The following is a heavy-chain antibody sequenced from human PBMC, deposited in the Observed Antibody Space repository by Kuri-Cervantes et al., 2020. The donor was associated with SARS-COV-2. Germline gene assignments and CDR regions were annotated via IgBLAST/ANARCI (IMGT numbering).Heavy chain of an antibody. J-gene: IGHJ5*02. Sequence: GESLKISCAASGFSFGDYYMSWIRQAPGRGLEWLAYIGSSGSTMYYADSVKGRFTISRDNAKNSLYLQMNSLRAEDTAVYYCATRFGDTTWGQGTLVPGAS. CDR2: IGSSGSTM. CDR3: ATRFGDTT. V-gene: IGHV3-11*04. D-gene: IGHD3-10*01. CDR1: GFSFGDYY.